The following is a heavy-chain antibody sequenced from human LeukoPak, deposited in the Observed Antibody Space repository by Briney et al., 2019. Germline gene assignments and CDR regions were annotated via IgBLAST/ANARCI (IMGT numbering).Heavy chain of an antibody. V-gene: IGHV3-53*04. J-gene: IGHJ4*02. CDR2: IYSGGST. CDR3: AKSSGYCSSTSCYRGYYFDY. Sequence: GGSLRLSCAASGFTVSSNYMSWVRQAPGKGLEWVSVIYSGGSTYYADSVKGRFTISRHNSKNTLYLQMNSLRAEDTAVYYCAKSSGYCSSTSCYRGYYFDYWGQGTLVTVSS. D-gene: IGHD2-2*01. CDR1: GFTVSSNY.